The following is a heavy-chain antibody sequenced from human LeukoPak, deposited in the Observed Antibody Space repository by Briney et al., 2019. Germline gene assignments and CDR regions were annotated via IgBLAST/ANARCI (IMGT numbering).Heavy chain of an antibody. D-gene: IGHD3-9*01. CDR3: AKVRDYDILTGYFDY. Sequence: GGSLRLSCAATGFTFSSYAMSWVRQAPGKGLEWVSAISGSGGSTYYADSVKGRFTISRDNSKNTLYLQMNSLRAEDTAVYYCAKVRDYDILTGYFDYWGQGTLVTVSS. CDR1: GFTFSSYA. CDR2: ISGSGGST. V-gene: IGHV3-23*01. J-gene: IGHJ4*02.